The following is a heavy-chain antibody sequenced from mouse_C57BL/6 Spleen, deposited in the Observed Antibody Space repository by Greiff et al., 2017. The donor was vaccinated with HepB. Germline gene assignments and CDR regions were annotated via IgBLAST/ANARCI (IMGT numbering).Heavy chain of an antibody. D-gene: IGHD1-1*01. CDR1: GFTFSDYY. J-gene: IGHJ1*03. V-gene: IGHV5-12*01. CDR2: ISNGGGST. CDR3: ARGGSYGSSYWYFDV. Sequence: EVQLVESGGGLVQPGGSLKLSCAASGFTFSDYYMYWVRQTPEKRLEWVAYISNGGGSTYYPDTVKGRFTISRDNAKNTLYLQMSRLKSEDTAMYYCARGGSYGSSYWYFDVWGTGTTVTVSS.